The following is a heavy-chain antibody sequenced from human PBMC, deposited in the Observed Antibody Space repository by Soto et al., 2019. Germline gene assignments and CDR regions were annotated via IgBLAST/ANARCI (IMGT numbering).Heavy chain of an antibody. CDR2: IYHSGST. Sequence: SETLSLTCAVSGGSISSGGYSWSWIRQPPGKGLEWIGYIYHSGSTYYNPSLKSRVTISVDRSKNQFSLKLSSVTAADTAVYYCARGPPFYWSQGTLVTVS. J-gene: IGHJ4*02. CDR1: GGSISSGGYS. CDR3: ARGPPFY. V-gene: IGHV4-30-2*01.